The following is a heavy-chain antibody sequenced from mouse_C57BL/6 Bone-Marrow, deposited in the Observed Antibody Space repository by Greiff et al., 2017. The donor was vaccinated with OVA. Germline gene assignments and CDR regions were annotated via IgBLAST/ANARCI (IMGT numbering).Heavy chain of an antibody. Sequence: VMLVESGPELVKPGASVKISCKASGYAFSSSWMNWVKQRPGKGLEWIGRIYPGDGDTNYNGKFKGKATLTADKSSSTAYMQLSSLTSEDSAVYFCGAIYYYGSSLMDYWGQGTSVTVSS. V-gene: IGHV1-82*01. D-gene: IGHD1-1*01. CDR1: GYAFSSSW. CDR2: IYPGDGDT. CDR3: GAIYYYGSSLMDY. J-gene: IGHJ4*01.